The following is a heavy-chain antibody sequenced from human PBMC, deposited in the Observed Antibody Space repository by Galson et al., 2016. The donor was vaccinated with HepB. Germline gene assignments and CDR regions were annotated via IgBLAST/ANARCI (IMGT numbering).Heavy chain of an antibody. CDR3: ATGPVSFDY. J-gene: IGHJ4*02. Sequence: SVKVSCKVSGYTLTELSMHWVRQAPGKGLEWMGGFDPEDGETIYAQKFQGRVTMTEGTSTDTAYMELSSLRSEDTAVYYCATGPVSFDYWGQGTLVTVSS. V-gene: IGHV1-24*01. CDR2: FDPEDGET. CDR1: GYTLTELS.